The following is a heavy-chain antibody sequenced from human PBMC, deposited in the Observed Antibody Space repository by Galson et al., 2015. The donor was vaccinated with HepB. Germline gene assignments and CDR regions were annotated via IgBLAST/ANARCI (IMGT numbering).Heavy chain of an antibody. V-gene: IGHV3-74*01. CDR1: GFTFSSYS. D-gene: IGHD3-3*01. CDR2: INSDGSST. Sequence: SLRLSCAVSGFTFSSYSMNWVRQAPGKGLEWVSRINSDGSSTSYADSVKGRFTISRDNAKNTLYLQMNSLRAEDTAVYYCARAVEVPYEYYDFWSEAEGGSHRSAFDIWGQGTMVTVSS. CDR3: ARAVEVPYEYYDFWSEAEGGSHRSAFDI. J-gene: IGHJ3*02.